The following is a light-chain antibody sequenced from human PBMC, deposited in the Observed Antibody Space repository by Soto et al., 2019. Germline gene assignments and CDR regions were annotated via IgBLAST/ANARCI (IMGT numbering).Light chain of an antibody. CDR3: QQRRYWPVT. Sequence: EIVLTQSPAILSMSPGERATLSCMASQSVSSYFAWYKQKPGQAPRLLIYDASNRATGVPARFSGSGSGTDFTLTISSLEPEDFAVYYCQQRRYWPVTFGQGTKVEIK. CDR2: DAS. CDR1: QSVSSY. J-gene: IGKJ1*01. V-gene: IGKV3-11*01.